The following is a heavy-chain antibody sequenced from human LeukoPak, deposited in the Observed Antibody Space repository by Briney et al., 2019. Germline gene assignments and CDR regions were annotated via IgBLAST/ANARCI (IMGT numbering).Heavy chain of an antibody. CDR1: GFTFSSYA. CDR2: ISYDGSNK. Sequence: GGSLRLSCAASGFTFSSYAMHWVRQAPGKGLEWVAVISYDGSNKYYADSVKGRFTISRDNSKNTLYLQMNSLRAEDTAVYYCARGRSGDYSYFDYWGQGTLVTVSS. CDR3: ARGRSGDYSYFDY. J-gene: IGHJ4*02. D-gene: IGHD4-17*01. V-gene: IGHV3-30-3*01.